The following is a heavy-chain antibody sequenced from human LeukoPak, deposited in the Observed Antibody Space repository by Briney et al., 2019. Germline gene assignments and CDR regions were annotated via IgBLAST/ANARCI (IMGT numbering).Heavy chain of an antibody. CDR2: ISYDGSNK. D-gene: IGHD6-25*01. J-gene: IGHJ3*02. Sequence: SLRGDPGAEGFALGSSVIHGVRQTIKKRMEWVAVISYDGSNKYYADSVKGRFTISRDNSKNTLYLQMNSLRAEDTAAYYCARPRRGYGTHDAFDIWGQGTMVTVSS. V-gene: IGHV3-30*19. CDR1: GFALGSSV. CDR3: ARPRRGYGTHDAFDI.